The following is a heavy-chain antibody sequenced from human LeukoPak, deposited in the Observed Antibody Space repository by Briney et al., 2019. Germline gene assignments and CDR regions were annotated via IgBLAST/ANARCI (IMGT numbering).Heavy chain of an antibody. CDR2: IYYSGST. Sequence: KPSETLSLTCTVSGGSISSYYWSWIRQPPGKGLEWIGYIYYSGSTNYNPSLKSRVPISVDTSKNQFSLKLSSVTAADTAVYYCARVGYYYGSGSYLDYWGQGTLVTVSS. D-gene: IGHD3-10*01. V-gene: IGHV4-59*01. CDR3: ARVGYYYGSGSYLDY. J-gene: IGHJ4*02. CDR1: GGSISSYY.